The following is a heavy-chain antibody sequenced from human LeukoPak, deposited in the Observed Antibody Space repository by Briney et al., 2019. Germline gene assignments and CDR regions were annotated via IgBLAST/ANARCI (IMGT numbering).Heavy chain of an antibody. CDR1: GVSISTYY. V-gene: IGHV4-59*01. CDR2: IYYSGST. D-gene: IGHD2-2*01. Sequence: SETLSLTCTVSGVSISTYYWSWIRQPPGKGLEWIGYIYYSGSTNYNPSLKSRVTISVDTSKNQFSLKLSSVTAADTAVYYCARYTYCSSTSCQAYFFDYWGQGTLVTVSS. J-gene: IGHJ4*02. CDR3: ARYTYCSSTSCQAYFFDY.